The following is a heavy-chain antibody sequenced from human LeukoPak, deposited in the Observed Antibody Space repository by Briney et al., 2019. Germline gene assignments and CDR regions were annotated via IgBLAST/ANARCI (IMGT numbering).Heavy chain of an antibody. CDR1: GFTFSSYS. Sequence: PGGSLRLSCAASGFTFSSYSMNWVRQAPGKGLEWVSYISSSSSTIYYADSVKGRFTISRDNAKSSLYLQMNSLRAEDTAVYYCATDLPGDYFDYWGQGTLVTVSS. V-gene: IGHV3-48*04. CDR2: ISSSSSTI. J-gene: IGHJ4*02. CDR3: ATDLPGDYFDY. D-gene: IGHD1-14*01.